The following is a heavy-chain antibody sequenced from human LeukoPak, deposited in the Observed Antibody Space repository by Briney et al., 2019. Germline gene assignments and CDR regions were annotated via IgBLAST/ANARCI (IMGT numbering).Heavy chain of an antibody. D-gene: IGHD3-22*01. CDR2: IRYSGTT. Sequence: TSETLSLTCTVSGGSISGYYWSWIRQPPGKGLEWIGYIRYSGTTNYSPSLKSRATISVDTSKNQFSLNLISVTAADTAIYYCARVSSGGYFHTYYFDHWGQGTLVTVSS. CDR3: ARVSSGGYFHTYYFDH. J-gene: IGHJ4*02. V-gene: IGHV4-59*01. CDR1: GGSISGYY.